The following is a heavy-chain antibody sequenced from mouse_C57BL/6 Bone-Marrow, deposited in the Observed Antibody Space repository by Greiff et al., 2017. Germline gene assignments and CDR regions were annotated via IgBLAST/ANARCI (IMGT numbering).Heavy chain of an antibody. CDR2: INYDGSST. Sequence: EVMLVESEGGLVQPGSSMKLSCTASGFTFSDYYMAWVRQVPEKGLEWVANINYDGSSTYYLDSLKSRFIISRDNAKNILYLQMSSLKSEDTATYYCARDPYGSSYGAMDYWGQGTSVTVSS. J-gene: IGHJ4*01. CDR3: ARDPYGSSYGAMDY. D-gene: IGHD1-1*01. CDR1: GFTFSDYY. V-gene: IGHV5-16*01.